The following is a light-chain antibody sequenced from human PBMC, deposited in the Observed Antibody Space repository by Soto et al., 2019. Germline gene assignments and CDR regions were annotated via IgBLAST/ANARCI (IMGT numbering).Light chain of an antibody. Sequence: SLSPAERATLSCMASESVSSYLAWYQQKSGQPPRLLISGTSNRATGIPDRFSGSGSGRDFTLTISRLEPEDFAVYFCKQFGKSPCTFGQGTKVDIK. CDR1: ESVSSY. CDR2: GTS. CDR3: KQFGKSPCT. J-gene: IGKJ1*01. V-gene: IGKV3-20*01.